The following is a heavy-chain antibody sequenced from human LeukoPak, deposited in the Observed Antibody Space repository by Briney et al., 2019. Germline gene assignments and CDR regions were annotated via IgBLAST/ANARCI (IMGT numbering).Heavy chain of an antibody. D-gene: IGHD1-26*01. V-gene: IGHV3-21*01. CDR2: ISSSSSYI. Sequence: GGSLRLSCAASGFTFSSYSMNWVRQAPGQGLEWVSSISSSSSYIYYADSVKGRFTISRDNAKNSLYLQMNSLRAEDTAVYYCASNSIVGATGFDYWGQGTLVTVSS. CDR3: ASNSIVGATGFDY. J-gene: IGHJ4*02. CDR1: GFTFSSYS.